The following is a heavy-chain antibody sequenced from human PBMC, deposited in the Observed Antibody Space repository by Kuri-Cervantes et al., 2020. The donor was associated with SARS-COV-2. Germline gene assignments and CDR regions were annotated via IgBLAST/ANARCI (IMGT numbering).Heavy chain of an antibody. V-gene: IGHV3-15*01. CDR3: TTDQPFWAGTTGPFDY. CDR1: GFTFSNAW. J-gene: IGHJ4*02. CDR2: IKSKTDGGTT. D-gene: IGHD1-7*01. Sequence: GGSLRLSCAASGFTFSNAWMSWVRQAPGKGLEWVGRIKSKTDGGTTDYAAPVKGRFTISRDDSKNTPYLQMNSLKTEDTAVYYCTTDQPFWAGTTGPFDYWGQGTLVTVSS.